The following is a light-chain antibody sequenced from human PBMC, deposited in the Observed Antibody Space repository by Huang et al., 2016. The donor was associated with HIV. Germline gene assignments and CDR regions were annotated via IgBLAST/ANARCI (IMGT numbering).Light chain of an antibody. J-gene: IGKJ2*01. CDR3: QQYGLSPRT. Sequence: EIVLTQSPGTLSLSPGKRVTLSCRASQSVSNRYLAWYQQKPGQPPRRHIYGASSGATCIPDRFSGSGSGTDFTLIITGLEPEDFAVYYCQQYGLSPRTFGQGTKLEIK. V-gene: IGKV3-20*01. CDR2: GAS. CDR1: QSVSNRY.